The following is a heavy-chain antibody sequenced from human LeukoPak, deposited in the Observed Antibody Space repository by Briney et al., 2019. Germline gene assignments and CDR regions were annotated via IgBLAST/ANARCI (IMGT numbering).Heavy chain of an antibody. Sequence: SETLSLTCTVSGGSISSYYWSWIRQPPGKGLKWIGYIYYSGSTNYNPSLKSRVTISVDTSKNQFSLKLSSVTAADTAVYYCARDGWGSSSYYFDYWGQGTLVTVSS. V-gene: IGHV4-59*12. CDR2: IYYSGST. CDR1: GGSISSYY. D-gene: IGHD6-6*01. CDR3: ARDGWGSSSYYFDY. J-gene: IGHJ4*02.